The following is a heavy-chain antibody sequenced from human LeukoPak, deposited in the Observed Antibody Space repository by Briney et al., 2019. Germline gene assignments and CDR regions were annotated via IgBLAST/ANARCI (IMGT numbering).Heavy chain of an antibody. V-gene: IGHV3-21*01. D-gene: IGHD3-10*01. J-gene: IGHJ4*02. Sequence: NPGGSLRLSCAASGFTFSSYTMSWVRQAPGQGLEWVSSISTSSSYVYYAETLKGRFTISRDNAKNSLFLHMSSLRVEDTAVYYCARDLEDYQNFGEMSFWGQGTLVTVSA. CDR1: GFTFSSYT. CDR3: ARDLEDYQNFGEMSF. CDR2: ISTSSSYV.